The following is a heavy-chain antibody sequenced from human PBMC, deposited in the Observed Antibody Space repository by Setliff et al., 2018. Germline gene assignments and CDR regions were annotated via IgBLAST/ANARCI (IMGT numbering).Heavy chain of an antibody. CDR3: ARIFLYGTGWYFDN. Sequence: PGGSLRLSCAASGLTFSSSAMHWVRQAPGKELEYVSAISSDGSRTYYGDSVKGRFTISRDNSKNTLYLQMSSLRAEDTAVYFCARIFLYGTGWYFDNWGQGTLVTVSS. D-gene: IGHD3-3*01. CDR2: ISSDGSRT. V-gene: IGHV3-64*02. J-gene: IGHJ4*02. CDR1: GLTFSSSA.